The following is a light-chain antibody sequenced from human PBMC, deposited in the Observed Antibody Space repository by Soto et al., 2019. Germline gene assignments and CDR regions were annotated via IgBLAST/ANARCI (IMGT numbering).Light chain of an antibody. CDR1: QSVSSY. J-gene: IGKJ1*01. CDR2: DAS. CDR3: QQRSNWPT. V-gene: IGKV3-11*01. Sequence: EIVLKPSPATLSLSPCERATLSFRASQSVSSYLAWYQQKPGQAPRLLIYDASNRATGIPARFSGSGSGTDFTLTISSLEPEDFAVYYCQQRSNWPTFGQGTKVDIK.